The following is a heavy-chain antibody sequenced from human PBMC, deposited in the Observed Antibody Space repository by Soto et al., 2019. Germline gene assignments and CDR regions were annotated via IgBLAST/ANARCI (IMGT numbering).Heavy chain of an antibody. CDR3: ARFFDGSYYYGMDV. V-gene: IGHV3-53*01. CDR2: IYSGGST. D-gene: IGHD5-12*01. Sequence: PGWSLSLSCAASGCPVRGNYISWVRPAPGKGLEWVSVIYSGGSTYYADSVKGRFTISRDNSKNTLYLQMNSLRAEDTAGYYCARFFDGSYYYGMDVWGQGNTVTVS. CDR1: GCPVRGNY. J-gene: IGHJ6*02.